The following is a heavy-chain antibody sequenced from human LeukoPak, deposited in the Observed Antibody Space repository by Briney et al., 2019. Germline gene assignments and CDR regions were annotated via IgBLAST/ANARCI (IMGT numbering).Heavy chain of an antibody. J-gene: IGHJ1*01. CDR3: ARSWAGWTEYPQH. D-gene: IGHD6-13*01. CDR2: ISGSGGTT. CDR1: GFTFSSYA. Sequence: GRSLRLSCAASGFTFSSYAMSWVRQAPGKGLECVSSISGSGGTTYYPDSVKGRFTISRDNSKDTLYLQMNSLRAEDTAIYYCARSWAGWTEYPQHWGQGTLVTVSS. V-gene: IGHV3-23*01.